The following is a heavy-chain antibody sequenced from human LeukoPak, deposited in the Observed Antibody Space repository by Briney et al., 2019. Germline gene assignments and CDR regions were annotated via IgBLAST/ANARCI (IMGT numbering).Heavy chain of an antibody. CDR3: ARGRGDSRGTSFDY. D-gene: IGHD3-22*01. CDR2: IYYTGST. J-gene: IGHJ4*02. V-gene: IGHV4-59*01. Sequence: SETLSLTCTVSGGSISTYYWSWIRQPPGKGLEWIGYIYYTGSTTYNPSLRSRVAISIDTSKNQLSLRLNSVTAADTAVYYCARGRGDSRGTSFDYWGQGTLVTVSS. CDR1: GGSISTYY.